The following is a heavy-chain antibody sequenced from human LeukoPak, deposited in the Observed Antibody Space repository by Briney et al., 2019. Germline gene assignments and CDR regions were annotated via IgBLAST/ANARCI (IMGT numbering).Heavy chain of an antibody. CDR3: ARAAVYSSTSYSLRDDAFDF. CDR2: INLKTGGT. J-gene: IGHJ3*01. V-gene: IGHV1-2*02. Sequence: GASVKVSCKASGYIFTDYAIHWLRQAPGQGLEWMGWINLKTGGTNHAQIFQGRVTMTRDTSISTAYMELNTLTSDDTAVYFCARAAVYSSTSYSLRDDAFDFWGQGTMVAVSS. CDR1: GYIFTDYA. D-gene: IGHD6-13*01.